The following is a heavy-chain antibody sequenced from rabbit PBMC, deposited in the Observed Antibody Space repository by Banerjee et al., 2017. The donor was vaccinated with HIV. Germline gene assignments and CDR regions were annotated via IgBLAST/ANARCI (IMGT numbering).Heavy chain of an antibody. Sequence: QEQLVESGGGLVKPGASLTLTCTASGFSFSSAYDMCWVRQAPGKGLEWIACIYTGDGRTWYPSWAKGRFTISKTSSTVDLQMTSLTAADTATYFCARDAFVIHYLNLWGPGTLVTVS. CDR1: GFSFSSAYD. V-gene: IGHV1S45*01. CDR2: IYTGDGRT. D-gene: IGHD6-1*01. CDR3: ARDAFVIHYLNL. J-gene: IGHJ4*01.